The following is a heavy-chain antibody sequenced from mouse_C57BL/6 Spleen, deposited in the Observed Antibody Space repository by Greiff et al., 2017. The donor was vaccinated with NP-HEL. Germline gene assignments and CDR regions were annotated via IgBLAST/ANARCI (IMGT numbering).Heavy chain of an antibody. V-gene: IGHV5-9-1*02. CDR1: GFTFSSYA. CDR3: TRDPYYGSFFDY. Sequence: EVHLVESGGDLVKPGGSLKLSCAASGFTFSSYAMSWVRQTPEKRLEWVAYISSGGDYIYYADTVKGRFTISRDNARNTLYLQMSSLKSEDTAMYYCTRDPYYGSFFDYWGQGTTLTVSS. J-gene: IGHJ2*01. CDR2: ISSGGDYI. D-gene: IGHD1-1*01.